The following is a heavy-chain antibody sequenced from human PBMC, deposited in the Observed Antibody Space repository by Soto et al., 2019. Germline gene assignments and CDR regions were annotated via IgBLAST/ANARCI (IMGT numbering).Heavy chain of an antibody. Sequence: GASVKVSCKASGYTFTGYFIHWVRQAPGQGLEWMGWINPNSGGTNYAETFQGRVTMTRATPISTVYMELSRLTSDDTAVYFCARKYLRINSWYEASMDVWSQGTTVTVSS. CDR1: GYTFTGYF. J-gene: IGHJ6*02. CDR3: ARKYLRINSWYEASMDV. D-gene: IGHD6-13*01. V-gene: IGHV1-2*02. CDR2: INPNSGGT.